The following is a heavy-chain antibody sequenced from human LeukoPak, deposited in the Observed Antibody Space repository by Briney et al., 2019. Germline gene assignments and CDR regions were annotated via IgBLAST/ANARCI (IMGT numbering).Heavy chain of an antibody. J-gene: IGHJ6*02. CDR2: IYYSGST. V-gene: IGHV4-31*03. CDR1: GGSISSGGYS. CDR3: ARGRSRDGYNYLGYYYYGMDV. Sequence: SQTLSLTCTVSGGSISSGGYSWSWIRQHPGKGLEWIGYIYYSGSTYYNPSLKSRVTISVDTSKNQFSLKLSSVTAADTAVYYCARGRSRDGYNYLGYYYYGMDVWGQGTTVTVSS. D-gene: IGHD5-24*01.